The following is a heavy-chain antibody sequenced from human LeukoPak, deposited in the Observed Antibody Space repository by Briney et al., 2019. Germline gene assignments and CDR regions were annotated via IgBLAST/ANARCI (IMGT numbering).Heavy chain of an antibody. Sequence: ETLSLTCAVYGGSFSGYYWSWVRQAPGKGLEWVSAISGSGGSTYYADSVKGRFTISRDNSKNTLYLQMNSLRAEDTAVYYCAKGGVPYSSSWYGDYWGQGTLVTVSS. CDR1: GGSFSGYY. CDR3: AKGGVPYSSSWYGDY. D-gene: IGHD6-13*01. J-gene: IGHJ4*02. V-gene: IGHV3-23*01. CDR2: ISGSGGST.